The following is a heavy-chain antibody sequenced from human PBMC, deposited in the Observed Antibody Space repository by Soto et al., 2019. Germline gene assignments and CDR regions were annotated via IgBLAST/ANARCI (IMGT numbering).Heavy chain of an antibody. Sequence: EVPLVESGGGLVKPGGSLRVSCAASGFSFSNSWMNWVRQAPGKGLEWVGRVRSNSDGGTADYAAPVKGRFIISRDDSPNTLHRQMNRLTTEDTAVYYCATPGYTSGYYLDYWGRGTLVAVSS. J-gene: IGHJ4*02. V-gene: IGHV3-15*07. CDR3: ATPGYTSGYYLDY. CDR2: VRSNSDGGTA. D-gene: IGHD3-22*01. CDR1: GFSFSNSW.